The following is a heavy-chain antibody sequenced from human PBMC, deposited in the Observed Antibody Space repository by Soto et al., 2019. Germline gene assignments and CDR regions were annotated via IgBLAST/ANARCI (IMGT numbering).Heavy chain of an antibody. CDR1: GGSVSSGSYY. CDR2: IYYSGST. CDR3: ARAKPSSGWLDY. J-gene: IGHJ4*02. V-gene: IGHV4-61*01. D-gene: IGHD6-19*01. Sequence: SETLSLTCTVSGGSVSSGSYYWSWIRQPPGKGLEWIGYIYYSGSTNYNPSLKSRVTISVDTSKNQFSLKLSSVTAADTAVYYCARAKPSSGWLDYWGQGTLVTV.